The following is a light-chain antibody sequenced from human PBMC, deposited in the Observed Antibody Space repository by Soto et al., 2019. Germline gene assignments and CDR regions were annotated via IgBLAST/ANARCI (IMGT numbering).Light chain of an antibody. J-gene: IGLJ1*01. V-gene: IGLV2-14*01. CDR1: SSDVGGYNY. CDR3: SSYEGSDVFV. Sequence: QSVLTQPASVSGSPGQSITISCTGTSSDVGGYNYVSWYQQHPGKAPKLMIYEVSNRPSGVSNRFSGSKSGNTASLTISGLQAEDEAAYYCSSYEGSDVFVFGTGTKVTVL. CDR2: EVS.